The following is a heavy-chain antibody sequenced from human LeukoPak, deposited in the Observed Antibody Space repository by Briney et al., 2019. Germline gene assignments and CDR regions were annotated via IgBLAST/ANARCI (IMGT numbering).Heavy chain of an antibody. J-gene: IGHJ4*02. V-gene: IGHV4-34*01. CDR2: INHSGST. D-gene: IGHD1-26*01. Sequence: PGGSLRLSCAASGFTFSSYAMSWIRQPPGKGLEWIGEINHSGSTNYNPSLKSRVTISVDTSKNQFFLKLSSVTAADTAVYYCARAAYSGSYYVDYWGQGTLVTVSS. CDR1: GFTFSSYA. CDR3: ARAAYSGSYYVDY.